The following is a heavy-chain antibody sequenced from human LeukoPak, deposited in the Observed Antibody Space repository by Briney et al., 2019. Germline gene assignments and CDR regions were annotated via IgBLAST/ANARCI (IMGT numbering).Heavy chain of an antibody. Sequence: ASVKVSCKASGYAFTSYGISWVRQAPGQGLEWVGWISAYNGNTNYAQKLQGRVTMTTDTSTSTAYMELRSLRSDDTAVYYCARGPLVSIQLWLTYYYYGMDVWGQGTTVTVSS. CDR1: GYAFTSYG. V-gene: IGHV1-18*01. J-gene: IGHJ6*02. CDR3: ARGPLVSIQLWLTYYYYGMDV. D-gene: IGHD5-18*01. CDR2: ISAYNGNT.